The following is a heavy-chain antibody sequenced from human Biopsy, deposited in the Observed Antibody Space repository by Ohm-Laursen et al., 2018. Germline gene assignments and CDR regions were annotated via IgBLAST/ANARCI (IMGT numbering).Heavy chain of an antibody. V-gene: IGHV3-21*06. CDR1: GLTLSGYA. J-gene: IGHJ4*02. CDR2: ITGGGNYI. CDR3: ATAAYAPPYFDL. Sequence: GSLRLSCTASGLTLSGYAMNWVRQAPGKGLEWVSSITGGGNYINYADSVRGRFTISRDNSKNSVYLVMSSLRAEDTAVYFCATAAYAPPYFDLWGRGTVVTVSS. D-gene: IGHD4-17*01.